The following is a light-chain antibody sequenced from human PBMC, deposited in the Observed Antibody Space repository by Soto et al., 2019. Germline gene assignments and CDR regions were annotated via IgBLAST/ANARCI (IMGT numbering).Light chain of an antibody. CDR3: QQYNNWPRT. V-gene: IGKV3-15*01. Sequence: EIVMTQSPATLSVSPGERATLSCRASQSVSSYLAWYQQKPGQAPRLLIYDASNRATGIPARFSGGGSGTEFTLTISSLQSEDFAVYYCQQYNNWPRTFGQGTKVEI. CDR2: DAS. J-gene: IGKJ1*01. CDR1: QSVSSY.